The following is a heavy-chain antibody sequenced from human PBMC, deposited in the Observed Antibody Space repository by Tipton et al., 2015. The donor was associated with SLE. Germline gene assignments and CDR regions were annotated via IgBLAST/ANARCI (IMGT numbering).Heavy chain of an antibody. CDR3: ARSLPGYSSGWTDFDY. D-gene: IGHD6-19*01. Sequence: QLVQSGAEVKKPGASVKVSCKASGYTFTSYGISWVRQAPGQGLEWMGRIIPILGIANYAQKFQGRVTITADKSTSTAYMELSSLRSEDTAVYYCARSLPGYSSGWTDFDYWGQGTLVTVSS. CDR2: IIPILGIA. CDR1: GYTFTSYG. V-gene: IGHV1-69*09. J-gene: IGHJ4*02.